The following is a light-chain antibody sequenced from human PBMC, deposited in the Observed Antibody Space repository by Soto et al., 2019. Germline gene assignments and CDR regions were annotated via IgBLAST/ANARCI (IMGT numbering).Light chain of an antibody. CDR2: GNN. J-gene: IGLJ2*01. CDR1: NSNIGSNA. CDR3: AAWYDSLKGVV. V-gene: IGLV1-44*01. Sequence: QLVLTQPPSASGTPGQGVAISCSGSNSNIGSNAVNWYQQLPGTAPKRLISGNNQRPSGVPDRFSGSKSGTSAFLAISGLQSEDEADYYCAAWYDSLKGVVFGGGIKLTVL.